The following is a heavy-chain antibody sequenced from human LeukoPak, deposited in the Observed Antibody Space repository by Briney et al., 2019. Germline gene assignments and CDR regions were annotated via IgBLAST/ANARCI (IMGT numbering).Heavy chain of an antibody. D-gene: IGHD6-19*01. CDR3: ARGHGYSSGWYGY. Sequence: GGSLRLSCAASGFTFSRYWMSWVRQAPGKGLEWVANIKHDGSEKYYLDSVKGRFTISRDNAKNSLYLQMNSLRAEDTAVYYCARGHGYSSGWYGYWGQGTLVTVSS. V-gene: IGHV3-7*01. J-gene: IGHJ4*02. CDR1: GFTFSRYW. CDR2: IKHDGSEK.